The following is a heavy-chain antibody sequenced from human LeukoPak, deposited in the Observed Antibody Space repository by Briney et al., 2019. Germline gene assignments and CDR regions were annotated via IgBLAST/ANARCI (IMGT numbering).Heavy chain of an antibody. Sequence: PGGSLRLSCAASGFTFSSYAMHWVRQAPGKGLEWVAVISYDGSNKYYADSVKGRFTISRDNAKNSLYLQMNSLRAEDTSVYYCARESGSYGGLDYWGQGTLVTVSS. CDR1: GFTFSSYA. D-gene: IGHD1-26*01. CDR3: ARESGSYGGLDY. J-gene: IGHJ4*02. CDR2: ISYDGSNK. V-gene: IGHV3-30*04.